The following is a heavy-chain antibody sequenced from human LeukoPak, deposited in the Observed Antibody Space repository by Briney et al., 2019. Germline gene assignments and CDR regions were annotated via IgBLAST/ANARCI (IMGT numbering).Heavy chain of an antibody. D-gene: IGHD6-13*01. CDR3: ARYSSRYSSSWYEDY. J-gene: IGHJ4*02. CDR1: GYTFTSYG. V-gene: IGHV1-18*01. CDR2: ISAYNGNT. Sequence: ASVKVSCKASGYTFTSYGIGWVRQAPGQGLEWMGWISAYNGNTNYAQKLQGRVTMTTDTSTSTAYMELRSLRSDDTAVYYCARYSSRYSSSWYEDYWGQGTLVTVSS.